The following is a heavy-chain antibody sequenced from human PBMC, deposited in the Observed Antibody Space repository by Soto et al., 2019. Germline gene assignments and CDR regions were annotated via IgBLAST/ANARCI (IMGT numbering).Heavy chain of an antibody. J-gene: IGHJ6*02. V-gene: IGHV3-11*01. Sequence: QVQLVESVGGLVKPGGSLRLSGAASGFTFSDYYMPWIRQAHGKRVEWVSYIRSSGSTIYYAYSVKGRFTISRDNAKNALYLQMNSRRAEDTAVYYCARDGQQLHAMDVWGQGTTVTVSS. CDR2: IRSSGSTI. CDR1: GFTFSDYY. CDR3: ARDGQQLHAMDV. D-gene: IGHD6-13*01.